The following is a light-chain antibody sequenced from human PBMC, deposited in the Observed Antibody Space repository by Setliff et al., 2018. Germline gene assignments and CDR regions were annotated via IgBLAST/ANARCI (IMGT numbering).Light chain of an antibody. CDR1: SNDIGYYNF. V-gene: IGLV2-14*03. J-gene: IGLJ1*01. CDR3: NSYTGTTTPYG. CDR2: EVT. Sequence: QSALTQPASVSGSPGQSITISCTGTSNDIGYYNFVSWYQQYPGKHPKLLIYEVTNRPSGVSNRFSGSKSGNTASLTISGLQAEDEADYYCNSYTGTTTPYGFGTGTKV.